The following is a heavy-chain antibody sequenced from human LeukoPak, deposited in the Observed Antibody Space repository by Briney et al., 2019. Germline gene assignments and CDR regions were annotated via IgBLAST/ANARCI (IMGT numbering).Heavy chain of an antibody. V-gene: IGHV3-30-3*01. CDR3: ARDSCGGEGLRWFDP. J-gene: IGHJ5*02. CDR2: ISYDGSNK. CDR1: RSTFSSYA. Sequence: GRPLRLSCAASRSTFSSYAMHWVRQAPGKGREGVAVISYDGSNKYYADSVKGRFTISRDNSKNALYLQMNSLRAEDTAVYYCARDSCGGEGLRWFDPWGQGTLVTVSS. D-gene: IGHD2-21*01.